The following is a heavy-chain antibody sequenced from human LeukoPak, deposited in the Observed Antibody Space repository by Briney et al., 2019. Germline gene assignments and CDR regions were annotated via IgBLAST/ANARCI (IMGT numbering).Heavy chain of an antibody. J-gene: IGHJ4*02. CDR1: GGSFSGYY. CDR2: IHHSGRT. D-gene: IGHD1-26*01. V-gene: IGHV4-34*01. CDR3: ARGVSPKGMGGRQFDY. Sequence: SETLSLTCAVYGGSFSGYYWSWIRQPPGKGLEWIGEIHHSGRTNYNPSLKSRVTISVDTSKNQFSLKLSSVTAADTAVYYCARGVSPKGMGGRQFDYWGQGTLVTVSS.